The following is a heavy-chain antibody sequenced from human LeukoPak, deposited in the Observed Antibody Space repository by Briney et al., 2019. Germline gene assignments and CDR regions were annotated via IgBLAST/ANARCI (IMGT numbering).Heavy chain of an antibody. CDR1: GGSFSGYY. V-gene: IGHV4-59*10. Sequence: SETLSLTCDVYGGSFSGYYWSWIRQPAGKGLEWIGRIYTSGSTNYNPSLKSRVTMSVDTSKNQFSLKLSSVTAADTAVYYCARLAVVTGCVWGQGTLVTVSS. CDR2: IYTSGST. J-gene: IGHJ4*02. D-gene: IGHD4-23*01. CDR3: ARLAVVTGCV.